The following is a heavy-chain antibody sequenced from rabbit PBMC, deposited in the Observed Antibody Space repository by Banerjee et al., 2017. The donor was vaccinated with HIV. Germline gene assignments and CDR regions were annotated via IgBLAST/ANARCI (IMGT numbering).Heavy chain of an antibody. J-gene: IGHJ3*01. CDR1: GFDFSRGYD. D-gene: IGHD4-2*01. CDR3: ARQIGSDSTRLDL. CDR2: TYPDYGST. V-gene: IGHV1S40*01. Sequence: QQLVESGGGLVKPGASLTVTCTASGFDFSRGYDMCWVRQAPGKGLEWIACTYPDYGSTDYASWVNGRFTISKTSSTTVSLQMTSLTDADTATYFCARQIGSDSTRLDLWGPGTLVTVS.